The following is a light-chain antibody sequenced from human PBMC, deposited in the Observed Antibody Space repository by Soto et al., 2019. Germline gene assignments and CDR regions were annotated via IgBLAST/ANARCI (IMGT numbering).Light chain of an antibody. CDR3: QQYGRSPLWT. CDR1: QSVTNNY. J-gene: IGKJ1*01. Sequence: EIVLTQCPGTLSLSPGEGATLSCRASQSVTNNYLAWYQQKPGQAPRLLIYGASSRATGIPDRFSGSGSGTDFTLTISRLEPEDFAVYYCQQYGRSPLWTFGQGTKVDIK. V-gene: IGKV3-20*01. CDR2: GAS.